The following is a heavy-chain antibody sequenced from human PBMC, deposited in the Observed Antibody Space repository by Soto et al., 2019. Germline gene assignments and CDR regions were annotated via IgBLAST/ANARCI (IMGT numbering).Heavy chain of an antibody. CDR2: ISTSGSTI. V-gene: IGHV3-48*03. CDR1: EFNFSSYT. CDR3: ARDVPLGH. J-gene: IGHJ4*02. D-gene: IGHD3-16*01. Sequence: PGGSLRLSCAASEFNFSSYTMSWIRQVPGKGLEWLSCISTSGSTIFYADSVKGRFTTSRDNSQNTLYLQMNSLRPEDTAVYYCARDVPLGHWGQGALVTVSS.